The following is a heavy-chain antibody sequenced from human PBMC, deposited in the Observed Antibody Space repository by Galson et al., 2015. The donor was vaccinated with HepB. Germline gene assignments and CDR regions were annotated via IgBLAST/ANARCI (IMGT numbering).Heavy chain of an antibody. D-gene: IGHD3-22*01. V-gene: IGHV1-3*01. Sequence: SVKVSCKASGYTFTSYAMHWVRQAPGQRLEWMGWINAGNGNTKYSQKFQGRVTITRDTSASTAYMELSSLRSEDTAVYYCARAVTMMVVVIGYWGQGTLVTVSS. CDR1: GYTFTSYA. CDR3: ARAVTMMVVVIGY. J-gene: IGHJ4*02. CDR2: INAGNGNT.